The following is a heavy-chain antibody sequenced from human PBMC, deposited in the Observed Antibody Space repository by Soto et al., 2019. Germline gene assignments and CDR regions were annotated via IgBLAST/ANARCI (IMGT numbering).Heavy chain of an antibody. V-gene: IGHV1-8*01. CDR2: MNPNSGNT. Sequence: ASVKVSCKASGYTFTSYDINWVRQATGQGLKWMGWMNPNSGNTGYAQKFQGRVTMTRNTSISTAYMELSSLRSEDTAVYYCARDNYDFWSGFFYYYMDVWGKGTTVTVSS. CDR3: ARDNYDFWSGFFYYYMDV. CDR1: GYTFTSYD. D-gene: IGHD3-3*01. J-gene: IGHJ6*03.